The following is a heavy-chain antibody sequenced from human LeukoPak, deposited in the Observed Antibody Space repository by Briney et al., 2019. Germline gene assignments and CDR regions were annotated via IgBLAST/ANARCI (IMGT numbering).Heavy chain of an antibody. V-gene: IGHV3-23*01. CDR3: ARSPKVWEAYFDY. CDR1: GFTFSSYA. D-gene: IGHD1-26*01. Sequence: GGSLRLSCAASGFTFSSYAMSWVRQAPGKGLEWVSAISGSGGSTYYADSVKGRFTISRDNSKNTLYLQMNSLRAEDTAVYYCARSPKVWEAYFDYWGQGTLVTVSS. CDR2: ISGSGGST. J-gene: IGHJ4*02.